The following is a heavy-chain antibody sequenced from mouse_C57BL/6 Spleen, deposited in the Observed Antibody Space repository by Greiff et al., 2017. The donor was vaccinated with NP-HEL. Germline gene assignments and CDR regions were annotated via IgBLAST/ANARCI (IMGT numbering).Heavy chain of an antibody. CDR2: IDPSDSET. Sequence: QVQLQQPGAELVRPGSSVKLSCKASGYTFTSYWMHWVKQRPIQGLEWIGNIDPSDSETHYNQKFKDKATLTVDKSSSTAYMQLSSLTSEDSAVYYCSRSSGDDGYDWLAYWGQGTLVTVSA. J-gene: IGHJ3*01. CDR3: SRSSGDDGYDWLAY. D-gene: IGHD2-3*01. CDR1: GYTFTSYW. V-gene: IGHV1-52*01.